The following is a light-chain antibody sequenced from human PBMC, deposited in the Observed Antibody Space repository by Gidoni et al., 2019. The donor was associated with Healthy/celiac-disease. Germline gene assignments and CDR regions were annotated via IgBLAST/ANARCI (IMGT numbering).Light chain of an antibody. CDR1: QSISSY. CDR3: QQSYSTPWT. V-gene: IGKV1-39*01. Sequence: IQMTQSPSSLSASVGDRVTITCRASQSISSYLNWYQQKPGKATKLLIYAASSLQSGVPSRFSGSGSGTDFTLTISSLQPEDFATYDCQQSYSTPWTFGQXTKVEIK. CDR2: AAS. J-gene: IGKJ1*01.